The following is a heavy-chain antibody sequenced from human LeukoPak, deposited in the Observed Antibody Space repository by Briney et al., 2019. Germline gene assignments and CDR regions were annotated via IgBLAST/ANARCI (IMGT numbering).Heavy chain of an antibody. J-gene: IGHJ3*02. D-gene: IGHD2-2*01. Sequence: GGSLRLSCAASGFTFSSYAMSWVRQAPGKGLEWVSAISGSGGSTYYADSVKGWFTISRDNSKNTLYLQMNSLRAEDTAVYYCAKIYRYCSSTSCHKDAFDIWGQGTMVTVSS. V-gene: IGHV3-23*01. CDR2: ISGSGGST. CDR3: AKIYRYCSSTSCHKDAFDI. CDR1: GFTFSSYA.